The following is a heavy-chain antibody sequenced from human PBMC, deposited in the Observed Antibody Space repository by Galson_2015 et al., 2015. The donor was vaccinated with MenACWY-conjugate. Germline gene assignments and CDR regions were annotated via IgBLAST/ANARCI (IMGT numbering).Heavy chain of an antibody. CDR1: GYIFSNYG. V-gene: IGHV1-18*01. Sequence: SVKVSCKASGYIFSNYGISWVRQAPGQGLEWMGWISAHNGDTDYGQNLQGRVTITTDTSTSATYMELRSLRSDDTAVYYCARELYFTGDHDILTGPAFWGQGTLATVSS. D-gene: IGHD3-9*01. CDR2: ISAHNGDT. J-gene: IGHJ4*02. CDR3: ARELYFTGDHDILTGPAF.